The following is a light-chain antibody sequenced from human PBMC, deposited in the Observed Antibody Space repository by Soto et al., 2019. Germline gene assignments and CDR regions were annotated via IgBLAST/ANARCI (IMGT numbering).Light chain of an antibody. V-gene: IGKV3-11*01. CDR2: DTT. J-gene: IGKJ4*01. Sequence: IVLTQSPATLSLSPGERATLSCRASQSVKSHVAWYQLKPGQSPRLLIFDTTNRATGTPTRFSGSGSGTDFTLTISRLEPEDCAVYYCQQRGNWPFTFGGGTKVEI. CDR3: QQRGNWPFT. CDR1: QSVKSH.